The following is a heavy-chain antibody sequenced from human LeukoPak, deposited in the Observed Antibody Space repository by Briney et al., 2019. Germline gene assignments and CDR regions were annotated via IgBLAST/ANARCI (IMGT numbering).Heavy chain of an antibody. CDR1: GFDLGHYE. CDR3: AKASWVSNVDAVL. J-gene: IGHJ4*01. D-gene: IGHD1-1*01. V-gene: IGHV3-23*01. CDR2: LRGDGET. Sequence: GGSLRLSCAASGFDLGHYEVNWVRQAPGKGLEWVSSLRGDGETFYADSVKGRFTLSRDDSRNTVYLQLNNLRAEDTAVYYCAKASWVSNVDAVLWGQGTLVTVSS.